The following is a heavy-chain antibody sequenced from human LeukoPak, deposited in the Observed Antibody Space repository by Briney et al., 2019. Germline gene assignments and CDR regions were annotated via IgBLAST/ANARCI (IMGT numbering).Heavy chain of an antibody. Sequence: GGSLRLSCAASGFTFSNSAMNWVRQAPGKGLEWVANIKPDGSDMYYVDSVKGRFTVSRDNARNSLYLQMNSLRAEDTAVYYCAKGGDHWGQGTLVTVSS. CDR2: IKPDGSDM. D-gene: IGHD3-16*01. J-gene: IGHJ4*02. CDR1: GFTFSNSA. CDR3: AKGGDH. V-gene: IGHV3-7*01.